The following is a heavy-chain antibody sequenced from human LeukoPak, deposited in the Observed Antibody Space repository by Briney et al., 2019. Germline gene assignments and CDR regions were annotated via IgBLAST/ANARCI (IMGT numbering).Heavy chain of an antibody. D-gene: IGHD3-22*01. V-gene: IGHV3-23*01. CDR1: GFTFSSYA. Sequence: GGSLRLSCAASGFTFSSYAMSWVRQAPGKGLERVSAISGSGGSTSYEDSAQDRFAISRDNSKNTMYLQMNSLRPEDKAVYYCAKEALTVVVITHFDYWGQGTLVTVSS. CDR2: ISGSGGST. CDR3: AKEALTVVVITHFDY. J-gene: IGHJ4*02.